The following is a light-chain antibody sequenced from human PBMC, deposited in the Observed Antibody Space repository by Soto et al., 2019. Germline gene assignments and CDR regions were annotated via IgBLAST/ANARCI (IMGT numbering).Light chain of an antibody. CDR1: QGIGDT. Sequence: EVVMTQSPATLSVSPVEFVTLSFMANQGIGDTLAWYQHKPGQTPRLLIYDTSTRATGVPARFSGSRSGPEFTLTISSLQSEDFAVYYCQEYNNWHPVTFGGGTKVDIK. CDR2: DTS. CDR3: QEYNNWHPVT. V-gene: IGKV3-15*01. J-gene: IGKJ4*01.